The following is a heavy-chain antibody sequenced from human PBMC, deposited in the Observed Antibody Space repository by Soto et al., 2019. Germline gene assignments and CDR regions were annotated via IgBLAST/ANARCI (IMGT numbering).Heavy chain of an antibody. CDR1: GFSISHYW. CDR3: ANTVV. D-gene: IGHD3-10*01. J-gene: IGHJ6*01. V-gene: IGHV3-7*05. CDR2: IKEDGSAQ. Sequence: EEQVVESGGGLVQPGGSLRLSGAASGFSISHYWWSWVRQAPGKGLEWVANIKEDGSAQNYVDSRKGRFTISRDNAKNSLYLQMSSLRADDTAVDYCANTVVRGLGTTVTVSS.